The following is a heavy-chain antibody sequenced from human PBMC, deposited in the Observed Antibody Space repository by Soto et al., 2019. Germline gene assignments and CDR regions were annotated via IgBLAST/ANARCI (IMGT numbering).Heavy chain of an antibody. D-gene: IGHD2-8*01. Sequence: QLVESGGGLVQPGGSLRLSCAASGFAFSTYSMNWVRQAPGKGLEWVSYISFSSTTIFYEDSVRGRFTISRDKAKNSLYLQMNTLRDEDTAVYYCARDNGMAGSFDPWGQGTLVTVSS. CDR1: GFAFSTYS. CDR2: ISFSSTTI. J-gene: IGHJ5*02. CDR3: ARDNGMAGSFDP. V-gene: IGHV3-48*02.